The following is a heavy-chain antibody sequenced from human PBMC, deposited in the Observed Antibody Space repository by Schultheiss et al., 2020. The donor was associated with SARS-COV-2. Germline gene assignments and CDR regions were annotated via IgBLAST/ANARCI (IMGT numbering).Heavy chain of an antibody. J-gene: IGHJ4*02. CDR3: AKDVGNYYDSSGYL. Sequence: GGSLRLSFAASGFTFSNYAMSWVRQAPGKGLEWVSTISGGGGSTYYANSVRGRFTISRDNSKNTLFLQMNSLRAEDTAVYYCAKDVGNYYDSSGYLWGQGTLVTVSS. CDR2: ISGGGGST. CDR1: GFTFSNYA. D-gene: IGHD3-22*01. V-gene: IGHV3-23*01.